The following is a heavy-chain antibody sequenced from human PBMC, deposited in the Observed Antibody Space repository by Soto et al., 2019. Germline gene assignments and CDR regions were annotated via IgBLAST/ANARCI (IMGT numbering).Heavy chain of an antibody. V-gene: IGHV1-69*12. CDR3: ARGGGGYCSGGSCYPNWFDP. Sequence: QVQLVQSGAEVKKPGSSVKVSCKASGGTFSSYAISWVRQAPGQGLEWMGGIIPILGTANYAQKFQGRVTITAGEATSAAYMALRSLRTEDPAVYYCARGGGGYCSGGSCYPNWFDPWGQGTLVTVSS. CDR1: GGTFSSYA. D-gene: IGHD2-15*01. J-gene: IGHJ5*02. CDR2: IIPILGTA.